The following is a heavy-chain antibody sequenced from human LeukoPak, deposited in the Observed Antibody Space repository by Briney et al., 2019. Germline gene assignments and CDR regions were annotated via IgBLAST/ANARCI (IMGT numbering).Heavy chain of an antibody. CDR3: ARDRGPWGVDGSGWHVNFY. Sequence: GASVKVSCKASGYTFTSYAMNWVRQAAGQGLEWMGWINTNTGNPTYAQGFTGRFVFSLDTSVSTAYLQISSLKAEDTAVYYCARDRGPWGVDGSGWHVNFYWGQGTLVTVSS. J-gene: IGHJ4*02. D-gene: IGHD6-19*01. V-gene: IGHV7-4-1*02. CDR2: INTNTGNP. CDR1: GYTFTSYA.